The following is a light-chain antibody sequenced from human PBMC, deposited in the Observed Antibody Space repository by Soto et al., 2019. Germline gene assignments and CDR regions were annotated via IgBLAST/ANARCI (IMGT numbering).Light chain of an antibody. Sequence: QSVLTQPPSVSGAPGQRVTISCTGSSSDIGAGYDVHWYQQLPGTAPKLLIYGNSNRPSGVPDRFSGSKSGTSASLAITGIQAEDEADYYCQSYDSSLSGYVFGGGPKLTVL. CDR2: GNS. CDR1: SSDIGAGYD. J-gene: IGLJ2*01. CDR3: QSYDSSLSGYV. V-gene: IGLV1-40*01.